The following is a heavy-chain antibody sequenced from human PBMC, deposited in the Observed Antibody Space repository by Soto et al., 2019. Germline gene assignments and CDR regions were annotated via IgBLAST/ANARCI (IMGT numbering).Heavy chain of an antibody. CDR2: MNPNSGNT. CDR3: ARGNCGSGREYCNYYMDV. D-gene: IGHD3-10*01. V-gene: IGHV1-8*01. Sequence: QVQLVQSGAEVKKPGASVKVSCKASGYTFTSSDINWVRQATGQGLEWMGWMNPNSGNTGYAQKFQGRVTMTRNNSISTAYMELSSLRSEDTAVYYCARGNCGSGREYCNYYMDVWGKGTTVTVSS. CDR1: GYTFTSSD. J-gene: IGHJ6*03.